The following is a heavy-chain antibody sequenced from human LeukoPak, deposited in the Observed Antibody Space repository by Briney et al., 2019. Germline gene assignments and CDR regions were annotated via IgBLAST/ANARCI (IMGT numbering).Heavy chain of an antibody. J-gene: IGHJ6*04. CDR3: VRGREVRGRSMDV. CDR2: LRSSGNGT. V-gene: IGHV3-74*03. Sequence: GGSLRLSCAASGFNFSSHWMHWVRQAPGKGLVWVSRLRSSGNGTTYADSGKGRFTISRDNAKNTLFLQMNSLRIEDTAVYYCVRGREVRGRSMDVWGKGTRVIVSP. CDR1: GFNFSSHW. D-gene: IGHD3-10*01.